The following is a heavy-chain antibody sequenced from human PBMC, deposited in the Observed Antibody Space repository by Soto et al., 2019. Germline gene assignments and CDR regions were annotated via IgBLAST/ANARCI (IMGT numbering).Heavy chain of an antibody. Sequence: ASVKVSCKVSGYTLTELSMHWVRQAPGKGLEWMGGFDPEDGETIYAQKFQGRVTMTEDTSTDTAYMELSSLRAEDTAVYYCAKDRLGRVISAFDCWGQGTLVTVSS. CDR3: AKDRLGRVISAFDC. CDR1: GYTLTELS. J-gene: IGHJ4*02. D-gene: IGHD3-16*02. CDR2: FDPEDGET. V-gene: IGHV1-24*01.